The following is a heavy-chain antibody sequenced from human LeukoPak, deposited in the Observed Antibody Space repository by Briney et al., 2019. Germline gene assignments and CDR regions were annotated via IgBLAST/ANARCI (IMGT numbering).Heavy chain of an antibody. J-gene: IGHJ4*02. V-gene: IGHV4-59*01. CDR2: IYYSGCT. CDR3: ARVGCSSTSCFDY. CDR1: GGSISSYY. D-gene: IGHD2-2*01. Sequence: NPSETLSLTCTVSGGSISSYYWSWIRQPPGKGLEWIGYIYYSGCTNYRPSLKSRVTISVDTSKNQFSLKLSSVTAADTAVYYCARVGCSSTSCFDYWGQGTLVTVSS.